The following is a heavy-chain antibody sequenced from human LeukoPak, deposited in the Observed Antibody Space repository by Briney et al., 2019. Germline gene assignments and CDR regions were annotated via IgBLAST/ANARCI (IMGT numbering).Heavy chain of an antibody. CDR2: IYSGGST. J-gene: IGHJ5*02. CDR3: ARASLVRGDNWFDP. CDR1: GFTVSSNY. V-gene: IGHV3-53*01. Sequence: GGSLRLSCAASGFTVSSNYMSWVRQAPGKGLEWVSVIYSGGSTYYADSVKGRFTISRDNSKDTLYLQMNSLRAEDTAVYYCARASLVRGDNWFDPWGQGTLVTVSS. D-gene: IGHD3-10*01.